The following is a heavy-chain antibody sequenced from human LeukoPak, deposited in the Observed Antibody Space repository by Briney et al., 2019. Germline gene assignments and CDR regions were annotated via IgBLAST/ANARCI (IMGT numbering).Heavy chain of an antibody. J-gene: IGHJ4*02. V-gene: IGHV3-74*01. CDR2: INSDGSST. CDR1: GFTFSSYW. CDR3: AREVVTTGFDY. D-gene: IGHD2-21*02. Sequence: PGGSLRLSCAASGFTFSSYWMHWVRQAPGKGLVWVSRINSDGSSTSYADSVKGRFTISRDNAKNTLHLQMNSLRAEDTAVYYCAREVVTTGFDYWGQGTLVTVSS.